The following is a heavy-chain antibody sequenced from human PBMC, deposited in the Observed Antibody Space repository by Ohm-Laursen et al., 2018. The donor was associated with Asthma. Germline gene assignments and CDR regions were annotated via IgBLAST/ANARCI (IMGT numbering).Heavy chain of an antibody. Sequence: SETLSLTCTVSGGSISSFNWSWIRQPPGKGLERIGYVFDSGSTHYNPSLKSRVTISVDTSKKQFYLKLSSVTAADTAVYYCARVGFFETSAYFETFDPWGQGTLVTVSS. J-gene: IGHJ5*02. D-gene: IGHD5-12*01. CDR3: ARVGFFETSAYFETFDP. V-gene: IGHV4-59*01. CDR2: VFDSGST. CDR1: GGSISSFN.